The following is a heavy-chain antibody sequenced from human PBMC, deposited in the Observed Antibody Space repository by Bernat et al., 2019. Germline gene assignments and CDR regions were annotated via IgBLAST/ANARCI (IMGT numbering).Heavy chain of an antibody. Sequence: QVQLVESGGGVVQPGRSLRLSCAASGFTFSSYAIHWVRQAPGKGLEWVAVISYDGSNKYYADSVKGRFTISRDNSKNTLYLQMNSLRAEDTAVYYCARGGYSGSRDAFDIWGQGTMVTVSS. D-gene: IGHD1-26*01. V-gene: IGHV3-30-3*01. CDR3: ARGGYSGSRDAFDI. CDR2: ISYDGSNK. CDR1: GFTFSSYA. J-gene: IGHJ3*02.